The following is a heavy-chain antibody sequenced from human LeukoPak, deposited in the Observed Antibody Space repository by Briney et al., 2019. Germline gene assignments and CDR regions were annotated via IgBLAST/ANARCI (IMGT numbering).Heavy chain of an antibody. D-gene: IGHD2-2*01. V-gene: IGHV4-4*02. CDR3: ARGNTVVVPAAMRLRYYYGMDV. CDR1: GGSISSSNW. Sequence: SETLSLTCAVSGGSISSSNWWSWVRQPPGKGLEWIGEIYHSGSTNYNPSLKSRVTISVDKSKNQFSLKLSSVTAADTAVYYCARGNTVVVPAAMRLRYYYGMDVWGQGTTVTVSS. CDR2: IYHSGST. J-gene: IGHJ6*02.